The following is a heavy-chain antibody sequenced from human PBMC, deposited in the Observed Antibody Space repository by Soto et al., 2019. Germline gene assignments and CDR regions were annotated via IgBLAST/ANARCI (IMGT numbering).Heavy chain of an antibody. D-gene: IGHD6-13*01. Sequence: PGGSLRLSCAASGFTFSSYAMHWVRQAPGKGLEWVAVISYDGSNKYYADSVKGRFTISRDNSKNTLYLQMNSLRAEDTAVYYCARDRDSSSWYSPGWFDPWGQGTLVTVS. CDR3: ARDRDSSSWYSPGWFDP. V-gene: IGHV3-30-3*01. J-gene: IGHJ5*02. CDR1: GFTFSSYA. CDR2: ISYDGSNK.